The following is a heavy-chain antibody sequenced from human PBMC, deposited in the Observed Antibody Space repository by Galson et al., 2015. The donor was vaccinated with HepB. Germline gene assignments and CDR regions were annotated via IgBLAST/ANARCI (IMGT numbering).Heavy chain of an antibody. D-gene: IGHD1-20*01. CDR2: FDPEDGET. J-gene: IGHJ4*02. V-gene: IGHV1-24*01. CDR1: GYTLTELS. Sequence: SVKVSCKVSGYTLTELSMHWVRQAPGKGLEWMGGFDPEDGETIYAQKFQGRVTMTGDTSTDTAYMELSSLRSEDTAVYYCATLYNWNYFNYWGQGTLVTVSS. CDR3: ATLYNWNYFNY.